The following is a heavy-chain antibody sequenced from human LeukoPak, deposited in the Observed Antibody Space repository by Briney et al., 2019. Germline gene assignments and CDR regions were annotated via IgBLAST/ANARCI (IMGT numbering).Heavy chain of an antibody. Sequence: GASVKXSCKASGYTFTTYDXNWVRQXTXXGXEXMGWMNPNSGNTGYAQKFQGRVTITRDTSASTAYMELSSLRSEDTAVYYCARAPQGAPAGFDYWGQGTLVTVSS. J-gene: IGHJ4*02. CDR3: ARAPQGAPAGFDY. CDR2: MNPNSGNT. D-gene: IGHD1-26*01. V-gene: IGHV1-8*01. CDR1: GYTFTTYD.